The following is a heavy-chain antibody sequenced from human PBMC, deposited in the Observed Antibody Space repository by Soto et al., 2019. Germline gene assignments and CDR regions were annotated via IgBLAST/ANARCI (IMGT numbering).Heavy chain of an antibody. CDR3: ARDPWAADY. J-gene: IGHJ4*02. V-gene: IGHV3-66*01. CDR1: GFTVSTKY. CDR2: IYSGGST. D-gene: IGHD3-16*01. Sequence: EVQLVESGGGLVQPGGSLRLSCAASGFTVSTKYMSWVRQAPGKGLEWVSVIYSGGSTFYEDSVRGRFTISRDNSKNTVNLQMNSLRAKDTAVYYCARDPWAADYWGQGTLVTVSS.